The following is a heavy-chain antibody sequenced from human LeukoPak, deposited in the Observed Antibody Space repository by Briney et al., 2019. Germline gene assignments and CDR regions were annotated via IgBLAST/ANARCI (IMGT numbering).Heavy chain of an antibody. D-gene: IGHD6-19*01. CDR2: INHSGST. V-gene: IGHV4-34*01. CDR3: ARVRGIGYSSGWYRWYYFDY. J-gene: IGHJ4*02. Sequence: SETLSLTCAVYGGSFSGYYWSWIRQPPGKGLEWIGGINHSGSTNYNPSLKSRVTISVDTSKDQFSLKLSSVTAADTAVYYCARVRGIGYSSGWYRWYYFDYWGQGTLVTVSS. CDR1: GGSFSGYY.